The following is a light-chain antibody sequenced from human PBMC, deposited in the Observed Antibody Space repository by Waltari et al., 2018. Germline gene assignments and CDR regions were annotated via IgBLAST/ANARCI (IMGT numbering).Light chain of an antibody. CDR3: ASWDGSLGGVI. CDR1: NYNIGNNF. CDR2: RNN. Sequence: QSVLSQPPSASGTPGQRVTISCSGSNYNIGNNFVYWYHQLPGTAPKLLIYRNNQRPSGVPDRFSGSKSGTSASLAISVLRSEDEADYYCASWDGSLGGVIFGGGTKLTVL. V-gene: IGLV1-47*01. J-gene: IGLJ2*01.